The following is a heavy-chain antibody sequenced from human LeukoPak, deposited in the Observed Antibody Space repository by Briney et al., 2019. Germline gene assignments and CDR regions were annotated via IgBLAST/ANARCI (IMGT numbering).Heavy chain of an antibody. V-gene: IGHV3-23*01. D-gene: IGHD6-19*01. CDR3: AKVGREWLVRDAFDI. CDR1: GFTFSSYG. CDR2: ISGSGGST. J-gene: IGHJ3*02. Sequence: TGGSLRLSCAASGFTFSSYGMSWVRQAPGKGLEWVSAISGSGGSTYYADSVKGRFTISRDNSKNTLYLQMNSLRAEDTAVYYCAKVGREWLVRDAFDIWGQGTMVTVSS.